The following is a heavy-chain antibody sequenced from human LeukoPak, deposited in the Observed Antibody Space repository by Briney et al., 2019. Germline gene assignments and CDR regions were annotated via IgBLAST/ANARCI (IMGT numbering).Heavy chain of an antibody. CDR3: ARVLWFGGPSEDAY. Sequence: SETLSLTCTVSGGSISSYYWSWIRQPPGKGLEWIGYIYYSGSTNYNPSLKSRVTISVDTSKNQFSLKLSSVTAADTAVYYCARVLWFGGPSEDAYWGQGTLVTVSS. J-gene: IGHJ4*02. V-gene: IGHV4-59*01. CDR1: GGSISSYY. D-gene: IGHD3-10*01. CDR2: IYYSGST.